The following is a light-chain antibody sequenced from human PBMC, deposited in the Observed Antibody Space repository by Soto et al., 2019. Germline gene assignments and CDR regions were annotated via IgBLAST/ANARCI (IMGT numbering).Light chain of an antibody. V-gene: IGKV3-20*01. Sequence: EVVLTQSPGTLSLSPGERATLSCRASQSVSSSFLAWYQQEPGQAPRLLIHAASTGATGIPARFRGSGSGTDFTLTISSLEPEDSAVYFCHQYADSPQTFGQGTKVEIK. CDR3: HQYADSPQT. J-gene: IGKJ2*01. CDR2: AAS. CDR1: QSVSSSF.